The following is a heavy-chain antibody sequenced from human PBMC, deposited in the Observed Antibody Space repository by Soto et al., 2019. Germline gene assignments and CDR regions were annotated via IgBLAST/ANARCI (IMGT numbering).Heavy chain of an antibody. J-gene: IGHJ3*02. D-gene: IGHD2-15*01. CDR2: IYYSGST. Sequence: QLQLQESGPGLVKPSETLSLTCTVSAGSISSSNYYWGWIRQPPGKGMEWIGNIYYSGSTYYNPSPKSRATISINTSKNQFSLRLTSVTAADTAVYYCARPPVAGRGGAFDIWGQGTMVIVSS. CDR1: AGSISSSNYY. V-gene: IGHV4-39*01. CDR3: ARPPVAGRGGAFDI.